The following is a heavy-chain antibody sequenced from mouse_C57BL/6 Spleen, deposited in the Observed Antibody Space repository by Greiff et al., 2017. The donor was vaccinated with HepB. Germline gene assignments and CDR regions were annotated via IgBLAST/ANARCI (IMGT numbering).Heavy chain of an antibody. CDR2: IYPGSGST. CDR1: GYTFTSYW. V-gene: IGHV1-55*01. CDR3: ARGGLRQAWFAY. J-gene: IGHJ3*01. D-gene: IGHD2-4*01. Sequence: QVQLQQPGAELVKPGASVKMSCKASGYTFTSYWITWVKQRPGQGLEWIGDIYPGSGSTNYNEKFKSKATLTVDTSSSTAYMQLSSLTSEDSAVYYCARGGLRQAWFAYWGQGTLVTVSA.